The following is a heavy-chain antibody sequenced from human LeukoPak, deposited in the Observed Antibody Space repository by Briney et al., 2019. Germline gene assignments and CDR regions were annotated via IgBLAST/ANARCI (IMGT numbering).Heavy chain of an antibody. D-gene: IGHD5-12*01. V-gene: IGHV3-74*01. J-gene: IGHJ4*02. CDR2: IKSDGTTT. Sequence: TGGSLRLSCAASGFTFDDYAMHWVRQAPGKGPVWVSRIKSDGTTTNYADSVKGRFTISRDNAKNTLYLQMNGLRVEDTAVYYCAGGYSGYRSDYWGQGTLVTVSS. CDR3: AGGYSGYRSDY. CDR1: GFTFDDYA.